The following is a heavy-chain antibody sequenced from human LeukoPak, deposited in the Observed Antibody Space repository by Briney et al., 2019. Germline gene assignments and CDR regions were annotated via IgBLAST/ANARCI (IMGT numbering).Heavy chain of an antibody. D-gene: IGHD3-9*01. V-gene: IGHV1-2*02. CDR2: ISAYNGNT. CDR1: GYTFTGYY. Sequence: VASVKVSCKASGYTFTGYYMHWVRQAPGQGLEWMGWISAYNGNTNYAQKFQGRVTMTRDTSISTAYMELSRLRSDDTAVYYCAIMYYDILTGLTPYYYYYMDVWGKGITVTISS. CDR3: AIMYYDILTGLTPYYYYYMDV. J-gene: IGHJ6*03.